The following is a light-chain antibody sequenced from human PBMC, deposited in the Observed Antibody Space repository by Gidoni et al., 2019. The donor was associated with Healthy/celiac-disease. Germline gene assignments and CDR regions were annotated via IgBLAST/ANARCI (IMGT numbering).Light chain of an antibody. J-gene: IGKJ2*01. CDR3: QQSYSTPYT. Sequence: DIQMTQSPSSLSASVGDRVTITCRASQSISSYLNWYQQKPGKAPKLLIYAASSLQSGVPSRFSGSGSGTDFTLTISSLQPEDFATYYCQQSYSTPYTFGQGTKPLEIK. CDR2: AAS. V-gene: IGKV1-39*01. CDR1: QSISSY.